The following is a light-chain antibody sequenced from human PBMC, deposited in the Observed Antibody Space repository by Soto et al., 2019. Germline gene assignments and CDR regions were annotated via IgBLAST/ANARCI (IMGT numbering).Light chain of an antibody. Sequence: HSALTQPASVSGSPGQSITISCTGNSSDVGSYNLVSWYQQHPGKAPKLMIYEGSKRPSGVSNRFSGSKSGNTASLTISGLQAEDEADYYCCSYAGSHYVFGTGTKVTVL. CDR2: EGS. CDR1: SSDVGSYNL. V-gene: IGLV2-23*01. CDR3: CSYAGSHYV. J-gene: IGLJ1*01.